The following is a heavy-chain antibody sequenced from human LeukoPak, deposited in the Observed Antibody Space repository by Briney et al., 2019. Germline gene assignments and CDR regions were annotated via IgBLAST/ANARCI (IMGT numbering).Heavy chain of an antibody. CDR2: IYPGDSET. V-gene: IGHV5-51*01. J-gene: IGHJ4*02. CDR1: GYSFPTYW. CDR3: ARHLASHETREWAY. Sequence: GESLKISCKGSGYSFPTYWIGWVRQMPGKGLGWMGIIYPGDSETRYSPSFQGQVTISADKSISTAYLQWSRLKASDTAMYYCARHLASHETREWAYWGQGTLVTVSS. D-gene: IGHD3-3*01.